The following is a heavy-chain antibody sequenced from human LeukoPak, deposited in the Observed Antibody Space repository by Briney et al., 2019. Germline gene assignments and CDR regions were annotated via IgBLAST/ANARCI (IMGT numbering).Heavy chain of an antibody. Sequence: GGSLRLSCAASGFTFSNYDMHWVRQAAGKGLEWVSAFHTAGDTHYSGSVKGRFATSRENAKNSFYLQMNNLRAGDTAVYYCARGSCSSRSCYKRVNGLDVWGQGTPVTVSS. CDR3: ARGSCSSRSCYKRVNGLDV. D-gene: IGHD2-2*01. CDR1: GFTFSNYD. J-gene: IGHJ6*02. V-gene: IGHV3-13*01. CDR2: FHTAGDT.